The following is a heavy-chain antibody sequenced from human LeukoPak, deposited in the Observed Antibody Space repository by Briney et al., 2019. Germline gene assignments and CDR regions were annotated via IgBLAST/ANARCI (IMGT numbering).Heavy chain of an antibody. J-gene: IGHJ4*02. CDR1: GFTFDDYA. D-gene: IGHD1-14*01. CDR2: ISWNSGSI. Sequence: GGSLRLSCAASGFTFDDYAMHWVRQAPGKGLEGVSGISWNSGSIGYADSVKGRFTISRDNAKNSLYLQMNSLRAEDTALYYCAKDIATGNRLYYFDYWGQGTLVTVPS. CDR3: AKDIATGNRLYYFDY. V-gene: IGHV3-9*01.